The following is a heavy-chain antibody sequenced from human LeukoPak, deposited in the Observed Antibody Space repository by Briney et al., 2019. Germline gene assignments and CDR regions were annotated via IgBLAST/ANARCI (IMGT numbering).Heavy chain of an antibody. J-gene: IGHJ5*02. Sequence: GGSLRLSCAASGFTFSGYSMNWVRQAPGKGLEWVSSISSSSSYIYYADSVKGRFTISRDNAKNPLYLQMNSLRAEDTAVYYCARDRYYYGSGSFGRRFDPWGQGTLVTVSS. CDR3: ARDRYYYGSGSFGRRFDP. V-gene: IGHV3-21*01. D-gene: IGHD3-10*01. CDR1: GFTFSGYS. CDR2: ISSSSSYI.